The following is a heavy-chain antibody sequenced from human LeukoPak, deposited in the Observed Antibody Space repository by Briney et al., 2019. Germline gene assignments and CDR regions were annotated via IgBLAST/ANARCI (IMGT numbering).Heavy chain of an antibody. J-gene: IGHJ4*02. Sequence: SETLSLTCTVSGGSISNYYWSWIRQPPGKGLEWIGYIYSSGNTSYNPSLKSRVTISVDRSKNQFSLKLSSVTAADTAVYYCARVGYSSGWLDYWGQGTLVTVSS. CDR3: ARVGYSSGWLDY. V-gene: IGHV4-59*12. CDR1: GGSISNYY. CDR2: IYSSGNT. D-gene: IGHD6-19*01.